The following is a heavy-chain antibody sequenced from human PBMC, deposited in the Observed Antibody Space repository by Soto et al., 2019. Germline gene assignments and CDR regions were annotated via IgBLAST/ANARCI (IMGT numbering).Heavy chain of an antibody. CDR1: GFTFSSYA. CDR2: ISGSGGST. CDR3: AKGVRHARRRDYYYYMDV. J-gene: IGHJ6*03. Sequence: EVQLLESGGGLVQPGGSLRLSCAASGFTFSSYAMSWVRQAPRKGLEWVSAISGSGGSTYYADSVKGRFTISRDNSKNTLYLQTNSLRAEDTAVYYCAKGVRHARRRDYYYYMDVWGKGTTVTVSS. V-gene: IGHV3-23*01.